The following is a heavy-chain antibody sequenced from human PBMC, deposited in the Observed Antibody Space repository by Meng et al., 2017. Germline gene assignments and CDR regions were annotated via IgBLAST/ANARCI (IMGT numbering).Heavy chain of an antibody. CDR2: ISYDGSNK. D-gene: IGHD3-10*01. CDR3: AGGLMVNDY. CDR1: GFTFSSYA. Sequence: QVQLVGSGGVVVQPGRSVSLSCAASGFTFSSYAMHWVRQAPGKGLEWVAVISYDGSNKYYADSVKGRFTISRDNSKNTLYLQMNSLRAEDTAVYYCAGGLMVNDYWGQGTLVTVSS. V-gene: IGHV3-30*01. J-gene: IGHJ4*02.